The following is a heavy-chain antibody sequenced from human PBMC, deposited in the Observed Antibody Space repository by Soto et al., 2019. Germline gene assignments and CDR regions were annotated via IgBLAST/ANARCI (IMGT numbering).Heavy chain of an antibody. V-gene: IGHV4-59*01. CDR2: IYYSGST. CDR1: GGSISSYY. J-gene: IGHJ4*02. Sequence: SETLSLTCTVSGGSISSYYWSWIRQPPGKGLEWIGYIYYSGSTNYNPSLKSRVTISVGTSKNQFSLKLSSVTAADTAVYYCARRYSSSWDPFDYWGQGTLVTVSS. D-gene: IGHD6-13*01. CDR3: ARRYSSSWDPFDY.